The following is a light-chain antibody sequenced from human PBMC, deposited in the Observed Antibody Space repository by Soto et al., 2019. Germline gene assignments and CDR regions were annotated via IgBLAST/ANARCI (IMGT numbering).Light chain of an antibody. CDR3: QSFDSSLSVV. CDR1: SFNIGAGYD. Sequence: QSVLTQPPSVSGAPGQRVTISCTGSSFNIGAGYDVHWYQQLPGTAPKLLIYGNSNRPSRVPDRFSGSKSGTSASLAITGLQAQDEADYYCQSFDSSLSVVFGGGTKLTVL. J-gene: IGLJ2*01. CDR2: GNS. V-gene: IGLV1-40*01.